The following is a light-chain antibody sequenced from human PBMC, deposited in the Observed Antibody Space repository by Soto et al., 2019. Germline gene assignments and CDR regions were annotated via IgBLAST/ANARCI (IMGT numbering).Light chain of an antibody. CDR3: AALDDSLNGVV. Sequence: QSVLTQPPSASGTPGQRVTISCSGSSSNIGSNTVNWYQQLPGTAPKLLIYSNNQRPSGVPDRFSGSKSGTSDSMAISGLQSEDEADYYCAALDDSLNGVVFGGGTKLTVL. CDR2: SNN. CDR1: SSNIGSNT. J-gene: IGLJ2*01. V-gene: IGLV1-44*01.